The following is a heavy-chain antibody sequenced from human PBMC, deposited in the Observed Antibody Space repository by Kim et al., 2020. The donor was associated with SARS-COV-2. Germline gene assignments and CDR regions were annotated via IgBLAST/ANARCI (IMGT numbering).Heavy chain of an antibody. CDR3: ARDHTTFGVVNHFDY. CDR2: ISYDESNE. Sequence: GGSLRLSCAASGFTFSDYGMHWVRQAPGKGLEWVAVISYDESNEYYADSVKGRFTISRDNSKNTLFLQMNSLRPEDTAVYYCARDHTTFGVVNHFDYWGQGTLVTVSS. D-gene: IGHD3-3*01. J-gene: IGHJ4*02. CDR1: GFTFSDYG. V-gene: IGHV3-30*03.